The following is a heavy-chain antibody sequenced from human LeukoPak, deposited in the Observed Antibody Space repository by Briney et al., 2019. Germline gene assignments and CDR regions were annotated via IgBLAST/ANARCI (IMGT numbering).Heavy chain of an antibody. CDR1: GGSISSGGYY. V-gene: IGHV4-61*08. Sequence: SETLSLTCTVSGGSISSGGYYWSWIRQPPGKGLEWIGYIYYSGSTNYNPSLKSRVTISVDTSKNQFSLKLSSVTAADTAVYYCAREHSPYYFDYWGQGTLVTVSS. J-gene: IGHJ4*02. D-gene: IGHD2-21*01. CDR3: AREHSPYYFDY. CDR2: IYYSGST.